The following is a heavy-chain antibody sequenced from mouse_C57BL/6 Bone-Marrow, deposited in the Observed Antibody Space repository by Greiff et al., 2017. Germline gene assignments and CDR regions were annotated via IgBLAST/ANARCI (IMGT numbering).Heavy chain of an antibody. CDR1: GYTFTDYE. V-gene: IGHV1-15*01. D-gene: IGHD3-2*02. J-gene: IGHJ2*01. Sequence: VQLQQSGAELVRPGASVTLSCKASGYTFTDYEMHWVKQTPVHGLEWIGAIDPETGGTAYNQKFKGKAILTADKSSSTAYMELRSLTSEDSAVYYCTRRETAQALYYFDYWGQGTTLTVSS. CDR2: IDPETGGT. CDR3: TRRETAQALYYFDY.